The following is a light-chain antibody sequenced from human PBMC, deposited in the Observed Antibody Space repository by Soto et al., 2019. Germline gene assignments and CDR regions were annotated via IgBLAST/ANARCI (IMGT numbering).Light chain of an antibody. CDR3: QQYKSYRRT. Sequence: DIQMTQSPSTLSASVGDRVTITCRASQSISSWLAWYQQKPGKAPKLLIYKASSLESGVPSRFSGSGSGTEFTLTISSRQPDDFATYYCQQYKSYRRTFGQGTKVEIK. CDR2: KAS. J-gene: IGKJ1*01. V-gene: IGKV1-5*03. CDR1: QSISSW.